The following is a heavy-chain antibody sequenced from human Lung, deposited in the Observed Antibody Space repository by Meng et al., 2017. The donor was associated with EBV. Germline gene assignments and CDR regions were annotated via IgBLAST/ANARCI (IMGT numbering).Heavy chain of an antibody. Sequence: QVQLQESGPGLVQPSQTLSLTCTVSGGSVISGGYYWSWIRQQPGRGLEWIGYIYYIGSSFYNPSLKSRVTISVDTSKNQFSLNLSSVTAADTAVYYCANAGRFGESLGDYWGQGILVTVSS. CDR3: ANAGRFGESLGDY. CDR1: GGSVISGGYY. J-gene: IGHJ4*02. CDR2: IYYIGSS. D-gene: IGHD3-10*01. V-gene: IGHV4-31*03.